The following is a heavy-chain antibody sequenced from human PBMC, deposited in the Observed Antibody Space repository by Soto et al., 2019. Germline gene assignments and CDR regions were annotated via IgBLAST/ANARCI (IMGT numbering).Heavy chain of an antibody. CDR1: GYTFTSYY. V-gene: IGHV1-46*01. J-gene: IGHJ6*02. Sequence: GASVKVSCKASGYTFTSYYMHWVRQAPGQGLEWMGIINPSGGSTSYAQKFQGRVTMTRDTSTSTVYMELSSLRSEDTAVYYCARDGGTGTTYYYYGMDVWGQGTTVTVSS. D-gene: IGHD1-7*01. CDR3: ARDGGTGTTYYYYGMDV. CDR2: INPSGGST.